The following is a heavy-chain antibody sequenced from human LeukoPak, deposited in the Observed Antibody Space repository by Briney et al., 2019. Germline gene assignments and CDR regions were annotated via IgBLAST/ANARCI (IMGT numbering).Heavy chain of an antibody. CDR1: GGSMSSYY. CDR3: ARVRYSDSSVLTRKRSYYFDY. V-gene: IGHV4-4*07. CDR2: ISTSGST. Sequence: PSETLSLTCTVSGGSMSSYYWSWIRQPAGKGLESIGHISTSGSTNYNPSLKSRVTMSVDTSKHQFYLKLSSVTAADTDVYYCARVRYSDSSVLTRKRSYYFDYWGQGTLVTVSS. D-gene: IGHD3-22*01. J-gene: IGHJ4*02.